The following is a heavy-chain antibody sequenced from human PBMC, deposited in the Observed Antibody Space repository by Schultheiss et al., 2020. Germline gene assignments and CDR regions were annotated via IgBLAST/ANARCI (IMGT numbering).Heavy chain of an antibody. Sequence: GGSLRLSCAASGFTFSSYSMNWVRQAPGKGLEWVSVIYSGGSTYYADSVKGRFTISRDNAKNSLYLQMNSLRDEDTAVYYCAKDGGQHLNYHYGLDLWGQGTTVTVSS. CDR3: AKDGGQHLNYHYGLDL. D-gene: IGHD6-13*01. V-gene: IGHV3-66*01. CDR1: GFTFSSYS. CDR2: IYSGGST. J-gene: IGHJ6*02.